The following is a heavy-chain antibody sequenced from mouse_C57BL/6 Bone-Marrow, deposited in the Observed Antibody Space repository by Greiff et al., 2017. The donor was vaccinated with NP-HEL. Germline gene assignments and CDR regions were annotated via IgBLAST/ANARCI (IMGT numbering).Heavy chain of an antibody. CDR1: GFNIKNTY. Sequence: VQLKESVAELVRPGASVKLSCTTSGFNIKNTYMHWVKQRPEQGLEWIGRIDPANGNTKYAPKFQGKATITADTSSNTAYLQLSSLTSEDTAIYYCARLFITTVVATRDWYFDVWGTGTTVTVSS. D-gene: IGHD1-1*01. J-gene: IGHJ1*03. CDR2: IDPANGNT. V-gene: IGHV14-3*01. CDR3: ARLFITTVVATRDWYFDV.